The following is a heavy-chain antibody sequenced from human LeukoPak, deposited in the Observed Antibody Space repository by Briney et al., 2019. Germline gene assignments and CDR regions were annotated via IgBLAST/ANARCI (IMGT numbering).Heavy chain of an antibody. J-gene: IGHJ5*02. CDR2: INHSGST. V-gene: IGHV4-34*01. CDR1: GGSFSGYY. D-gene: IGHD3-10*01. Sequence: SETLSLTCAVYGGSFSGYYWSWIRQPPGKGLEWIGEINHSGSTNYNPSHKSRVTISVDTSKNQFSLKLSSVTAADTAVYYCARVLGATMVRGVITKGHWFDPWGQGTLVTVSS. CDR3: ARVLGATMVRGVITKGHWFDP.